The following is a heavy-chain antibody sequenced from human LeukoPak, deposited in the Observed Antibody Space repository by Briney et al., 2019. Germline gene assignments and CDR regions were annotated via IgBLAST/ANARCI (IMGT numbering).Heavy chain of an antibody. CDR2: IRYDGSNK. V-gene: IGHV3-30*02. CDR3: AKDYDSSGYYPLCYFDY. CDR1: GFTFSSYG. D-gene: IGHD3-22*01. Sequence: GGSLRLSCAASGFTFSSYGMHWVRQAPGKGPEWVAFIRYDGSNKYYADSVKGRFTISRDNSKNTLYLQMNSLRAEDTAVYYCAKDYDSSGYYPLCYFDYWGQGTLVTVSS. J-gene: IGHJ4*02.